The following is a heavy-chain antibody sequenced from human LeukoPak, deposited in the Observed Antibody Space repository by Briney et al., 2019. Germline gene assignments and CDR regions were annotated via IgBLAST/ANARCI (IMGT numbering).Heavy chain of an antibody. CDR1: GFTVSNNF. CDR2: IYRGGTI. V-gene: IGHV3-53*01. CDR3: GGGDGPNHGDY. Sequence: GGSLRLSCAASGFTVSNNFMSWVRQAPGKGLEWVPVIYRGGTIYYADSVRGRFTISRDNSKNTLYLQMNSLRAEDTAVHYCGGGDGPNHGDYWGQGTLVTVSS. D-gene: IGHD2-21*01. J-gene: IGHJ4*02.